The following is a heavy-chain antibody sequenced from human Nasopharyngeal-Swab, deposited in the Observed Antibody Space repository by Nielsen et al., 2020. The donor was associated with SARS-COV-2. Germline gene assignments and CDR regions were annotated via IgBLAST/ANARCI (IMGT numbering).Heavy chain of an antibody. CDR2: IGVTSSTR. D-gene: IGHD6-13*01. V-gene: IGHV3-48*04. CDR3: ARGGSSWPHWYFDL. J-gene: IGHJ2*01. Sequence: WIRQPPGKGLEWVSYIGVTSSTRYYADSLRGRFTISRDNAKNSLYLQMNSLRAEDTAVCYCARGGSSWPHWYFDLWGRGTLVTVSS.